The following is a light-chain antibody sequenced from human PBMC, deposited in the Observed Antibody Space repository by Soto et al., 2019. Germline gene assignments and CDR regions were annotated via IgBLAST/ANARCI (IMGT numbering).Light chain of an antibody. CDR2: GAS. CDR1: QSVSSN. J-gene: IGKJ1*01. CDR3: QQYNNWPQT. Sequence: VRAQSTATLSVSPGETATRSCRASQSVSSNLAWYQQKPGQAPRLLIYGASTRATGIPARLSGSGSGTEFTLTISSLQSEDFAVYYCQQYNNWPQTFGQGTKVDIK. V-gene: IGKV3-15*01.